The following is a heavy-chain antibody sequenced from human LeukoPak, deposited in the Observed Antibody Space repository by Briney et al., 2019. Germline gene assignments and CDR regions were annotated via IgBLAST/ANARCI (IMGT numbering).Heavy chain of an antibody. CDR2: ISSSSSYI. V-gene: IGHV3-21*01. J-gene: IGHJ4*02. Sequence: AGGSLRLSCAASGFTSSSYSMNWVRQAPGKGLEWVSSISSSSSYIYYADSVKGRFTISRDNAKNSLYLQMNSLRAEDTAVYYCARVKQDDYGDYYFDYWGQGTLVTVSS. CDR3: ARVKQDDYGDYYFDY. D-gene: IGHD4-17*01. CDR1: GFTSSSYS.